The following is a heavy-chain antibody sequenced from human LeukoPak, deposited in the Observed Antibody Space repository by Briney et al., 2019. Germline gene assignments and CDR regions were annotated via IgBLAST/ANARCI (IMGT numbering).Heavy chain of an antibody. Sequence: PGDSLRLSCAASGFTFSNYAMSWVRQAPGKGLEWVSAITGSDGNTFYADSVKGRFTISRVNSKNTLYLQMNSLRAEDTAVYYCAKSPGGNGWYYFDSWGQGTLVSVSS. J-gene: IGHJ4*02. CDR1: GFTFSNYA. D-gene: IGHD6-19*01. CDR3: AKSPGGNGWYYFDS. CDR2: ITGSDGNT. V-gene: IGHV3-23*01.